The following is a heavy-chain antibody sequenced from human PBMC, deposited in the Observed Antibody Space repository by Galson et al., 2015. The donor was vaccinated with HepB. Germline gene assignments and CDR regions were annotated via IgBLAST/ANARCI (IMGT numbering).Heavy chain of an antibody. V-gene: IGHV3-30-3*01. J-gene: IGHJ6*02. Sequence: SLRLSCAASGFTFSSYAMHWVRQAPGKGLEWVAVISYDGSNKYYADSVKGRFTISRDNSKNTLYLQMNSLRAEDTAVYYCARDTYCTNGVCSFLLAYYYYGMDVWGQGTTVTVSS. CDR2: ISYDGSNK. CDR1: GFTFSSYA. D-gene: IGHD2-8*01. CDR3: ARDTYCTNGVCSFLLAYYYYGMDV.